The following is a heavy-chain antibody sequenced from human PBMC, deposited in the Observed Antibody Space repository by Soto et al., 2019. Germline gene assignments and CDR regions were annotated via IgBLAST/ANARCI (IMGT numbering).Heavy chain of an antibody. D-gene: IGHD1-26*01. Sequence: ASVKVSCKASGYTFTGYYVHWVRQAPGQGLEWMGWINPNSGDTYLAQRFQGRVTMNRDTSIGTAYMELRGLTSDDTAEYYCAKGGAIVAAGTRVYLYNAMDVWGQGTTVTVT. CDR2: INPNSGDT. V-gene: IGHV1-2*02. CDR3: AKGGAIVAAGTRVYLYNAMDV. CDR1: GYTFTGYY. J-gene: IGHJ6*02.